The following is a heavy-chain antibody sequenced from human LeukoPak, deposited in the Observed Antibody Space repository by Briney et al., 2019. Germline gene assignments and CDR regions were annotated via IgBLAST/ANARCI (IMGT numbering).Heavy chain of an antibody. V-gene: IGHV1-69*01. D-gene: IGHD3-22*01. CDR3: ARLNYYDSSGYYYVDGIDY. Sequence: SSVKVSCKASGGTFSSYAISWVRQAPGQGLEWMGGIIPIFGIANYAQKFQGRVTITADESTSTAYTELSSLRSEDTAVYYCARLNYYDSSGYYYVDGIDYWGQGTLVTVSS. CDR2: IIPIFGIA. J-gene: IGHJ4*02. CDR1: GGTFSSYA.